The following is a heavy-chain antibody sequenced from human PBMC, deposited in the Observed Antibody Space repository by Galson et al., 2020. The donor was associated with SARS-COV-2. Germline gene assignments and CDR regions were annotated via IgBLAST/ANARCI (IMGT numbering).Heavy chain of an antibody. Sequence: GGSLRPSCVVSGFKFSSYTINWVRQAPGKELEWVSAISSNSDYIYYDDSVKGRFTISRDNGKNSLYLQMNSLSPEDTAVYYCARDASWAMFGMDVWGQGTPVTVSS. V-gene: IGHV3-21*01. J-gene: IGHJ6*02. D-gene: IGHD1-26*01. CDR1: GFKFSSYT. CDR2: ISSNSDYI. CDR3: ARDASWAMFGMDV.